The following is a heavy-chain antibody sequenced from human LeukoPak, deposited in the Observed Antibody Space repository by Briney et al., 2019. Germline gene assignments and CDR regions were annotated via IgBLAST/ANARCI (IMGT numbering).Heavy chain of an antibody. CDR1: GFTFSSYA. V-gene: IGHV3-9*01. J-gene: IGHJ4*02. Sequence: GGSLRLSCAASGFTFSSYAMHWVRQAPGKGLEWVSGISWNSGGIGYADSVKGRFTISRDNAKNSLYLQMNSLRAEDTALYYCAKDGGYCSSTSCFIDYWGQGTLVTVSS. CDR3: AKDGGYCSSTSCFIDY. CDR2: ISWNSGGI. D-gene: IGHD2-2*01.